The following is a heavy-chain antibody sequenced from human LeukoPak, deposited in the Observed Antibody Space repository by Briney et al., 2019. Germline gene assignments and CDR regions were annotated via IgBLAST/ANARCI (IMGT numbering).Heavy chain of an antibody. CDR2: ISSSGSTI. CDR1: GFTFSDYY. Sequence: PGGSLRLSCAASGFTFSDYYMSWIRQAPGKGLGWVSYISSSGSTIYYADSVKGRFTISRDNAKNSLYLQMNSLRAEDTAVYYCARDRCSSTSCYDFDYWGQGTLVTVSS. J-gene: IGHJ4*02. D-gene: IGHD2-2*01. CDR3: ARDRCSSTSCYDFDY. V-gene: IGHV3-11*01.